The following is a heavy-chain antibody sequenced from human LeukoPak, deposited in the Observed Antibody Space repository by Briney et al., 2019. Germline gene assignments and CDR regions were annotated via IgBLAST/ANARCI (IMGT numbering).Heavy chain of an antibody. D-gene: IGHD3-3*01. CDR2: ISGSGGST. Sequence: GGSLRLSYAASGFTFSSYAMSWVRQAPGKGLEWVSAISGSGGSTYYADSVKGRFTISRDNSKNTLYLQMNSLRAEDTAVYYCAKDSANYDFWSGYRHRDYGMDVWGQGTTVTVSS. V-gene: IGHV3-23*01. CDR1: GFTFSSYA. CDR3: AKDSANYDFWSGYRHRDYGMDV. J-gene: IGHJ6*02.